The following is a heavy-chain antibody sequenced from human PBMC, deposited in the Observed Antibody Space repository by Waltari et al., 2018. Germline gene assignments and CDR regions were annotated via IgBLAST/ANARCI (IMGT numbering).Heavy chain of an antibody. V-gene: IGHV4-59*01. J-gene: IGHJ4*02. D-gene: IGHD3-3*01. CDR1: GGSISSYY. Sequence: QVQLQESGPGLVKPSETLSLTCTVSGGSISSYYWSWIRQPPGKGLGWIGYIYYMGSTNYNPSLKSRVTISVDTSKNQFSLKLSSVTAADTAVYYCARFGDFWSGRPYYFDYWGQGTLVTVSS. CDR2: IYYMGST. CDR3: ARFGDFWSGRPYYFDY.